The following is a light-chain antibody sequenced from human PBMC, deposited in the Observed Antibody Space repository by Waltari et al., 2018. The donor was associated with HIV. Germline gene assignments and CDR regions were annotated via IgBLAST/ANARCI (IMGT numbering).Light chain of an antibody. J-gene: IGKJ3*01. CDR2: YGS. V-gene: IGKV2-28*01. CDR1: QSLLAGNGHNY. CDR3: MQAIQTPS. Sequence: DIVMTQSPLSLSVTPGEPASISCQSSQSLLAGNGHNYLNWYVQKPGQSPQLLMFYGSNRASGVPDRFSGSGSGTDFTLKISRVEAEDVGVYYCMQAIQTPSFGPGTKVEIK.